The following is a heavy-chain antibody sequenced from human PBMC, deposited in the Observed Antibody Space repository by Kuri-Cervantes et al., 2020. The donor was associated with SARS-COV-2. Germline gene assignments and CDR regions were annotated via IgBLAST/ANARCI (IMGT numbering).Heavy chain of an antibody. CDR2: ISSSGSTI. CDR3: AVDALNYYYYGMDV. V-gene: IGHV3-11*04. Sequence: GESLKISCAASGFTFSDYYMSWIRQAPGKGLEWVSYISSSGSTIYYADSVKGRFTISRDNAKNSLYLQMNSLRAEDTAVYYCAVDALNYYYYGMDVWGQGTTVTVSS. J-gene: IGHJ6*02. CDR1: GFTFSDYY.